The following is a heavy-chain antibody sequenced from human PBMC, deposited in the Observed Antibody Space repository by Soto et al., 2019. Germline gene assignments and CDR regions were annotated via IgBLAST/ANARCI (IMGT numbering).Heavy chain of an antibody. D-gene: IGHD3-22*01. CDR1: GGSISSGPSY. J-gene: IGHJ4*02. CDR3: AGLYPYESSGYHHNY. V-gene: IGHV4-39*01. CDR2: IYYLGNT. Sequence: PSETLSLTCTVSGGSISSGPSYWGWIRQPPGQGLEWVGSIYYLGNTYYNSSLGSRVVISVDKSKNQFSLKLSSVTAADTAVYYCAGLYPYESSGYHHNYWGQGTQVTVSS.